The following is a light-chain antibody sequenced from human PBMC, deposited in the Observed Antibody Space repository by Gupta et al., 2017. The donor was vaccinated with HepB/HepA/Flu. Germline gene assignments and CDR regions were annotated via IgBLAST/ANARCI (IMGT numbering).Light chain of an antibody. V-gene: IGKV1-39*01. Sequence: DIQMTQSPSSLSAFVGDRVTITCRASQSIAGFLNWYQQKPGKAPKLLISAASTLQSGAPSRLSGSGSGTDFTLTINSLQSEDFATYYCQQSSSNPLTFGGGTKVEIK. CDR1: QSIAGF. CDR2: AAS. J-gene: IGKJ4*01. CDR3: QQSSSNPLT.